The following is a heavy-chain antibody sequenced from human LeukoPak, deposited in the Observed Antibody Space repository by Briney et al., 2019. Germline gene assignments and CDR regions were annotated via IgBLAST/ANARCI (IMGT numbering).Heavy chain of an antibody. CDR1: GFTLSSYA. D-gene: IGHD1-14*01. Sequence: GGSLRLSCAASGFTLSSYAMTWVRQAPGRGLEWVSSVDGGGGGTYYADSVKGRFTISRDNAKNALYLQMDSLTVEDTAIYYCIKNTRTPTYWGQGVLVTVSS. J-gene: IGHJ4*02. V-gene: IGHV3-23*01. CDR2: VDGGGGGT. CDR3: IKNTRTPTY.